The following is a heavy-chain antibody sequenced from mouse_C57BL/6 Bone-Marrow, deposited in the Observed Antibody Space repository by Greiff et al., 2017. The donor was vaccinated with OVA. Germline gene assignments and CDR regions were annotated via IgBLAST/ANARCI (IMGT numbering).Heavy chain of an antibody. CDR2: INPSSGYT. V-gene: IGHV1-4*01. D-gene: IGHD1-1*01. J-gene: IGHJ1*03. Sequence: QVQLKESGAELARPGASVKMSCKASGYTFTSYTMHWVTQRPGQGLEWIGYINPSSGYTKYNQKFKDKATLTADKSSSTAYMQLSSLTSEDSAVYYCARGVVAYWYFDVWGTGTTVTVSS. CDR3: ARGVVAYWYFDV. CDR1: GYTFTSYT.